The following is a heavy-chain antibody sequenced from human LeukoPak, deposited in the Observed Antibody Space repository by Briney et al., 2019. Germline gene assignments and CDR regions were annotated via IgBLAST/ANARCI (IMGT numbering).Heavy chain of an antibody. CDR3: ARDSGTTGEVKFDP. Sequence: SETLSLTCAVYGGSFSGYYWSWIRQPAGKGLEWIGRISGSGTITYNPALQSRFTISIDTSKNQFSLKLMSVTAADTAVYYCARDSGTTGEVKFDPWGQGTLVTVSS. J-gene: IGHJ5*02. CDR2: ISGSGTI. V-gene: IGHV4-4*07. CDR1: GGSFSGYY. D-gene: IGHD3-10*01.